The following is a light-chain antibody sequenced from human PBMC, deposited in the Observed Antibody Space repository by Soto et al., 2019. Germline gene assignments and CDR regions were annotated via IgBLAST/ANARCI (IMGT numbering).Light chain of an antibody. J-gene: IGLJ2*01. CDR2: GVS. Sequence: QSVLTQPASVSGSPGQSITISCTGTSSDVGGHNYVSWYQQHPGKAPKLMIYGVSNRPSGISNRFSGSKSGNTASLTISGLQAEDEADYHCSSYTSSSTLVVFGGGTKLTVL. CDR1: SSDVGGHNY. V-gene: IGLV2-14*01. CDR3: SSYTSSSTLVV.